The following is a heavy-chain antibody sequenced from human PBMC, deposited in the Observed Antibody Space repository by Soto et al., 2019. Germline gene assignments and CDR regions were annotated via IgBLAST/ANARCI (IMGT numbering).Heavy chain of an antibody. J-gene: IGHJ3*01. V-gene: IGHV3-30*03. CDR3: ARSVKYYYDSSGYRGAFDF. CDR1: GFSFSTYG. CDR2: ISNDGSNK. D-gene: IGHD3-22*01. Sequence: PGGSLRLSCAASGFSFSTYGMHWVRQAPGKGLEWVAFISNDGSNKYYADSVKGRFTISRDNSKNTLYLQMNSLRAEDTAVYYCARSVKYYYDSSGYRGAFDFWGQGTMVTVAS.